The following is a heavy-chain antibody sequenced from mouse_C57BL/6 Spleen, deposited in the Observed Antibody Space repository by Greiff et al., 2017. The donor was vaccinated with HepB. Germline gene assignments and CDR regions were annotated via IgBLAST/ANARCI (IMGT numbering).Heavy chain of an antibody. CDR2: INPNNGGT. V-gene: IGHV1-53*01. J-gene: IGHJ2*01. CDR3: ARGGFDY. Sequence: VQLQQSGTELVKPGASVKLSCKASGYTFTSYLMHWVKQTPGQGLEWIGDINPNNGGTSYNQKFKGKATLTVDKSSSTAYMELRSLTSEDTAVYDCARGGFDYWGEGTTLTVSS. CDR1: GYTFTSYL.